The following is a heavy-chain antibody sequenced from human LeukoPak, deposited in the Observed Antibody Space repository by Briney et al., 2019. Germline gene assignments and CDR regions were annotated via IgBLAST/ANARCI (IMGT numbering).Heavy chain of an antibody. J-gene: IGHJ4*02. CDR2: ISNSGSPI. CDR3: AREVDSMIGAIGY. D-gene: IGHD3-22*01. CDR1: GFTFSTYE. V-gene: IGHV3-48*03. Sequence: GGSLRLSCAASGFTFSTYEMNWFRQAPGKGLEWVSYISNSGSPIYYADSVKGRFTISRDNAKNSLYLQMNSLRAEDTAVYYCAREVDSMIGAIGYWGQGTLVTVSS.